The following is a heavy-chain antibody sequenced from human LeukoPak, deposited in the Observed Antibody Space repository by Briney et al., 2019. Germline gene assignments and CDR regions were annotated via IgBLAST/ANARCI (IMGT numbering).Heavy chain of an antibody. Sequence: SETLSLTCTVSGGSISSSSYYWGWIRQPPGKGLEWIGSIYYSGSTYYNPSLKSRVTISVDTSKNQFSLKLSSVTAADTAVYYCARDTDYGDIWGQGTMVTVSS. CDR3: ARDTDYGDI. CDR2: IYYSGST. CDR1: GGSISSSSYY. V-gene: IGHV4-39*07. D-gene: IGHD4-17*01. J-gene: IGHJ3*02.